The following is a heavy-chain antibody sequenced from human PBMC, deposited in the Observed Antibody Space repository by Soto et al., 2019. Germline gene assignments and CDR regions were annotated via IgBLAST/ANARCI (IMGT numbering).Heavy chain of an antibody. D-gene: IGHD3-10*01. CDR1: GYTFTSYG. V-gene: IGHV1-18*01. CDR2: TSAYNGNT. Sequence: QVQLVQSGAEVKKPGASVKGSCKASGYTFTSYGISWVRQAPGQGLEGMGWTSAYNGNTNYAQKLQGRVTMTTDTSTSTAYLELRSLRSDDTAVYYCARDPLVRGDSNWFDPWGQGTLVTVSS. CDR3: ARDPLVRGDSNWFDP. J-gene: IGHJ5*02.